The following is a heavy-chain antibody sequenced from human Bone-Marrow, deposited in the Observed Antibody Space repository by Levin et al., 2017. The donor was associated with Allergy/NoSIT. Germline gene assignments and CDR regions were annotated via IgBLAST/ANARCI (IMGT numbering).Heavy chain of an antibody. J-gene: IGHJ4*02. CDR1: GFTFSSYA. CDR2: ISGSGGST. CDR3: AKDLVVVAATLSTSTFDY. V-gene: IGHV3-23*01. D-gene: IGHD2-15*01. Sequence: LSLTCAASGFTFSSYAMSWVRQAPGKGLEWVSAISGSGGSTYYADSVKGRFTISRDNSKNTLYLQMNSLRAEDTAVYYCAKDLVVVAATLSTSTFDYWGQGTLVTVSS.